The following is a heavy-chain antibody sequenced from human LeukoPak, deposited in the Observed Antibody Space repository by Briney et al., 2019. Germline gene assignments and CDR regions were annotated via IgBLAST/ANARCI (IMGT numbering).Heavy chain of an antibody. CDR3: TKGFMSGSYYIYYYYYMDV. CDR1: GFTFSSYA. Sequence: GGSLRLSCAASGFTFSSYAMHWVRQAPGKGLEWVAVISYDGSNKYYADSVKGRFTISRDNSKNTLYLQMNSLRVEDTAVYYCTKGFMSGSYYIYYYYYMDVWGKGTTVTVSS. V-gene: IGHV3-30*04. D-gene: IGHD1-26*01. CDR2: ISYDGSNK. J-gene: IGHJ6*03.